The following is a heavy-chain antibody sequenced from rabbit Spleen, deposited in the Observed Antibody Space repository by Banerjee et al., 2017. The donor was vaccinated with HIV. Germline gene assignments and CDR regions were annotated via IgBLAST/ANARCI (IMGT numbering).Heavy chain of an antibody. Sequence: QSLEESGGDLVKPGASLTLSCKASGIDFTNYYITWVRQAPGKGLEWIGIIYAAKGSTDYASWVSGRFTISSDNAQSTVDLKMTSLTAADMATYFCARDLDGVIGWNFGWWGQGTLVTV. CDR3: ARDLDGVIGWNFGW. CDR2: IYAAKGST. J-gene: IGHJ4*01. V-gene: IGHV1S7*01. CDR1: GIDFTNYY. D-gene: IGHD1-1*01.